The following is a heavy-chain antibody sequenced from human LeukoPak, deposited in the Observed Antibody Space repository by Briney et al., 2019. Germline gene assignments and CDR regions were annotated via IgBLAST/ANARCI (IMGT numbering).Heavy chain of an antibody. Sequence: GGSLRLSCAASEFTFSNSWMTWVRQAPGKGLEWVAHINHVGSEKNYVASVEGRFTISRGNAGNSLYLQMNSLRAEDTAVYFCARGHYGLDVWGQGTTVTVSS. V-gene: IGHV3-7*01. J-gene: IGHJ6*02. CDR3: ARGHYGLDV. CDR1: EFTFSNSW. CDR2: INHVGSEK.